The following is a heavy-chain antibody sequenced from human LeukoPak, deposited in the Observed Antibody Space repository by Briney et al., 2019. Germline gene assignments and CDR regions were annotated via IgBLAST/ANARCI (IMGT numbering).Heavy chain of an antibody. J-gene: IGHJ6*03. CDR2: IIPIFGTT. V-gene: IGHV1-69*05. Sequence: SVKVPCKASGGTFSSFGISWVRQAPGQGLEWMGMIIPIFGTTNYAQNFQGRVTVTTDESTSTAYMDLSSLRSEDTAVYYCARAVAARVNYYYYMDVWGEGTTVTVSS. CDR3: ARAVAARVNYYYYMDV. CDR1: GGTFSSFG. D-gene: IGHD6-6*01.